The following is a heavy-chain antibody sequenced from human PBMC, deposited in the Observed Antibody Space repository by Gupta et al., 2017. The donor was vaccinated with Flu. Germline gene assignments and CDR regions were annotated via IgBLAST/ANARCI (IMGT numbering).Heavy chain of an antibody. J-gene: IGHJ4*02. CDR3: VRLRGYCIGGNCYGDD. Sequence: YNFNTYWIGWVRQTPGKGLEWMGIIYPGDSDLRYSPSFEGQVTISADRPISTAYWQWSSLRASDTAMFYCVRLRGYCIGGNCYGDDWGQGTLVTVSS. CDR1: YNFNTYW. D-gene: IGHD2-15*01. V-gene: IGHV5-51*04. CDR2: IYPGDSDL.